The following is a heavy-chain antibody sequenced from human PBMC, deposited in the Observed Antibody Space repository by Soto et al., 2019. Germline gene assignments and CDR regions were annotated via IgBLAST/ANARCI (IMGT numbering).Heavy chain of an antibody. CDR1: GFTFSSYA. CDR3: AKELVGATRAYYFDY. J-gene: IGHJ4*02. CDR2: ISGSGGST. V-gene: IGHV3-23*01. D-gene: IGHD1-26*01. Sequence: PRGSLRLSCAASGFTFSSYAMSWVRQAPGKGLEWVSAISGSGGSTYYADSVKGRFTISRDNSKNTLYLQMNSLRAEDTAVYYCAKELVGATRAYYFDYWGQGTLVTVSS.